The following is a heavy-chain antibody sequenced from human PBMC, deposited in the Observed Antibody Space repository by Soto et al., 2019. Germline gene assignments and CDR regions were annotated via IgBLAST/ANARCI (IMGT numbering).Heavy chain of an antibody. V-gene: IGHV1-8*01. D-gene: IGHD3-10*01. CDR1: GYTFTSYD. CDR3: ARHGDLEGMDV. Sequence: GASVKVSCKASGYTFTSYDINWVRQATGQGLEWMGWMNPNSGNTDFAQKFQGRVTMTRNTSISTAYMELSSLRSEDTAVYYCARHGDLEGMDVWGQGTTVTVSS. CDR2: MNPNSGNT. J-gene: IGHJ6*02.